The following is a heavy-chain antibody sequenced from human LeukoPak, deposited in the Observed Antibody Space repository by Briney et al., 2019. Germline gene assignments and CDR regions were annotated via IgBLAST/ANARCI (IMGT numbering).Heavy chain of an antibody. CDR2: INHSGST. V-gene: IGHV4-34*01. CDR1: GGSFSGYY. D-gene: IGHD3-3*01. J-gene: IGHJ6*03. CDR3: ARRARFLEWFMGHYYMDV. Sequence: PSETLSLTCAVYGGSFSGYYWSWIRQPPGKGLEWIGEINHSGSTNYNPSLKSRVTISVDTSKNQFSLKPSSVTAADTAVYYCARRARFLEWFMGHYYMDVWGKGTTVTVSS.